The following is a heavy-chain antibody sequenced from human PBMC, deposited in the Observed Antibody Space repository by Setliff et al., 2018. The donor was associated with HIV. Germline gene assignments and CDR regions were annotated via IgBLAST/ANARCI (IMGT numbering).Heavy chain of an antibody. CDR2: INPDTGGT. CDR3: ARDAGAPGRGNPLDY. V-gene: IGHV1-2*02. D-gene: IGHD3-10*01. Sequence: ASVKVSCKASGYTFTDYYIHWVRQAPGQGLEWMGWINPDTGGTNSAQRFQGRVTLTRDTSITTAYMELSTLRDDDTAVYYCARDAGAPGRGNPLDYWGQGTLVTVS. J-gene: IGHJ4*02. CDR1: GYTFTDYY.